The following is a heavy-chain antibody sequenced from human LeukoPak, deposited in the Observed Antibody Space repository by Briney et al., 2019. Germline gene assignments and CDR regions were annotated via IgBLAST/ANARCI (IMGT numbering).Heavy chain of an antibody. CDR2: INPSGGST. CDR1: GYSFNN. D-gene: IGHD5-18*01. V-gene: IGHV1-46*02. Sequence: ASVKVSCKASGYSFNNMHCVRQAPGQGLEWMGIINPSGGSTSYAQKFQGRVTMTEDTSTDTAYMELSSLRSEDTAVYYCASGYGYSPPIFDYWGQGTLVTVSS. CDR3: ASGYGYSPPIFDY. J-gene: IGHJ4*02.